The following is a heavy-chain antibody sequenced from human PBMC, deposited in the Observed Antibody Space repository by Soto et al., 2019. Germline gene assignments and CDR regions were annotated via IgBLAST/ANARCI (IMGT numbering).Heavy chain of an antibody. CDR2: IYYSGST. CDR1: GGSISSGGYY. J-gene: IGHJ5*02. CDR3: VREIVGDTTWYDP. D-gene: IGHD1-26*01. V-gene: IGHV4-31*03. Sequence: SETLSLTCTVSGGSISSGGYYWNWIRQHPGKGLEWIGYIYYSGSTYYNPSLKSRVSISVDTSKNQFSLNLTSVTAADTAIYCCVREIVGDTTWYDPWGQGNLVTVSS.